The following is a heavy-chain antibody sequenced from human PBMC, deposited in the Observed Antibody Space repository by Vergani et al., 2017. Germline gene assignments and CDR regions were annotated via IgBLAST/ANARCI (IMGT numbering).Heavy chain of an antibody. CDR3: ARGNTETNGHLYYYYYMDV. CDR1: GGSFTSYY. Sequence: QVQLQQWGGGLLKPSETLSLTCVVNGGSFTSYYWTWIRQSPGEGLEWVGDIDHTGRPDFNPSLKSRLTMSVDKYRNQFSLTLNSVTATDTAIYFCARGNTETNGHLYYYYYMDVWGQGTAVAVS. J-gene: IGHJ6*03. D-gene: IGHD4-11*01. V-gene: IGHV4-34*01. CDR2: IDHTGRP.